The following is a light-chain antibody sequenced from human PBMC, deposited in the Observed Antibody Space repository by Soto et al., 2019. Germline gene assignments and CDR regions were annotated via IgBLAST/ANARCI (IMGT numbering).Light chain of an antibody. Sequence: DIQMTQSPSTLSASVGDRVTITCRASQSISSWLAWYQQKPGKAPKLLIYDASSLESGVPSRFSGSGSGTEFTLTIISLQPDDFATYYCQQYNSYSGTFGQGTKV. CDR1: QSISSW. J-gene: IGKJ1*01. CDR2: DAS. CDR3: QQYNSYSGT. V-gene: IGKV1-5*01.